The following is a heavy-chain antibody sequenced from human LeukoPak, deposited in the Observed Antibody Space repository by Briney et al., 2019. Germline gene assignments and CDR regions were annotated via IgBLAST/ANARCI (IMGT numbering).Heavy chain of an antibody. CDR1: GFTFSSYA. D-gene: IGHD6-19*01. Sequence: GGSLRLSCAASGFTFSSYAMSWVRQAPGKGLEWVSAISGSGGSTYYADSVKGRFTISRDNSKNTLYLQMNSLRAEDTAVYYCAKDQGFSSGWSLALYYYYYGMDVWGQGTTVTVSS. CDR2: ISGSGGST. J-gene: IGHJ6*02. V-gene: IGHV3-23*01. CDR3: AKDQGFSSGWSLALYYYYYGMDV.